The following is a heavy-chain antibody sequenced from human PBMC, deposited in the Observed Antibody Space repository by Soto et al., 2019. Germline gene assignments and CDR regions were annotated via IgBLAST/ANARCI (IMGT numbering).Heavy chain of an antibody. CDR2: IYPGDSDN. CDR3: ATLDRSSSYFGFDY. D-gene: IGHD6-13*01. V-gene: IGHV5-51*01. J-gene: IGHJ4*02. Sequence: GESLKISCKASGYIFTNYWIAWVRQLPGKGLEWMGIIYPGDSDNKYSPYFQGQVTISADKSISTAYLQWSSLKASDTAMYYCATLDRSSSYFGFDYWGQGTVVPVSS. CDR1: GYIFTNYW.